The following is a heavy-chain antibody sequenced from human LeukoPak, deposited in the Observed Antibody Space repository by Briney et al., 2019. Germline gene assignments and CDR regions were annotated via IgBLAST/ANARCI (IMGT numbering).Heavy chain of an antibody. Sequence: SETLSLICTVSGGSISTYSWSWIRQPPGKGLEWIGYIFYSGSTNYNPSLKSRVTISVDTSKNQVSLKLSSVTAADTAVYYCARRDPGASPFDYWGQGTLVTVSS. D-gene: IGHD3-10*01. CDR2: IFYSGST. CDR1: GGSISTYS. CDR3: ARRDPGASPFDY. J-gene: IGHJ4*02. V-gene: IGHV4-59*08.